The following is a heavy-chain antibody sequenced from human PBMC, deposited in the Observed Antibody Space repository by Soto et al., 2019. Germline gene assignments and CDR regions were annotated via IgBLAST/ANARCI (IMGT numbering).Heavy chain of an antibody. CDR2: IIPIFGTA. Sequence: SVKSSCKASGGTFSSYAISWVRQAPGQGLEWMGGIIPIFGTANYAQKFQGRVTITADKSTSTAYMELSSLRSEDTAVYYCARAGVVAAKGPFDPRGQLTLVTVSS. CDR1: GGTFSSYA. CDR3: ARAGVVAAKGPFDP. D-gene: IGHD2-15*01. V-gene: IGHV1-69*06. J-gene: IGHJ5*02.